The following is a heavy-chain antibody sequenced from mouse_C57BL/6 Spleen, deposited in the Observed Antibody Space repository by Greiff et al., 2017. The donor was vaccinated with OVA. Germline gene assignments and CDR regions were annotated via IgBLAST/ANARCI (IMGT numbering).Heavy chain of an antibody. CDR3: ARDNYYGSSPWFAY. CDR1: GYTFTSYW. CDR2: IDPSDSET. J-gene: IGHJ3*01. Sequence: QVQLQQPGAELVRPGSSVKLSCKASGYTFTSYWMHWVKQRPIQGLEWIGNIDPSDSETHYNQKFKDKATLTVDKSSSTAYMQLSSLTSEDSAVYYCARDNYYGSSPWFAYRGQGTLVTVSA. V-gene: IGHV1-52*01. D-gene: IGHD1-1*01.